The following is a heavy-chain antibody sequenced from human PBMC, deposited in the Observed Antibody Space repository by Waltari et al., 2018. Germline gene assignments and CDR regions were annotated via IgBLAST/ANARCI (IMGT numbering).Heavy chain of an antibody. Sequence: EEQLLQSGGGLVQPGGSLRLSCAASGFTFTTYAMSWVRQAPWKGVGWVSGFKGCYGGAYYADSVKGRFTISRDNSRNTLYLQMNSLRAEDTAVYYCAKLRNYGTTWAGAFDCWGQGTLVTVSS. V-gene: IGHV3-23*01. CDR1: GFTFTTYA. D-gene: IGHD3-10*01. CDR2: FKGCYGGA. J-gene: IGHJ4*02. CDR3: AKLRNYGTTWAGAFDC.